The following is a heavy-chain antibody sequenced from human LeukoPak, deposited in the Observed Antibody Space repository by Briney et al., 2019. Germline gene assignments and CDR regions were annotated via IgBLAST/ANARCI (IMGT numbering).Heavy chain of an antibody. CDR1: GGSISSSNW. CDR2: IYHSGST. J-gene: IGHJ4*02. D-gene: IGHD6-19*01. Sequence: SETLSLTCAVSGGSISSSNWWSWVRQPPGKGLEWIGEIYHSGSTNYNPSLKSRVTISVDTSKNQFSLKLSSVTAADTAAYYCARQQWLVLDYWGQGTLVTVSS. CDR3: ARQQWLVLDY. V-gene: IGHV4-4*02.